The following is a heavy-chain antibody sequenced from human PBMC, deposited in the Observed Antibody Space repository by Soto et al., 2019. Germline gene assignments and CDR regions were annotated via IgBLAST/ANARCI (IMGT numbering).Heavy chain of an antibody. D-gene: IGHD3-10*01. V-gene: IGHV4-30-4*01. Sequence: QVQLQESGPGLVKPSQTLSLTCTVSGGSISSGDYYWSWIRQPPGKGLEWIGYIYYSGSTYYNPSLKSRVTIAVDTSKNQCSLKLSSVTAADTAVDYWARYWFGEGHYYYYGMDVWGQGTTVTVSS. CDR2: IYYSGST. CDR1: GGSISSGDYY. J-gene: IGHJ6*02. CDR3: ARYWFGEGHYYYYGMDV.